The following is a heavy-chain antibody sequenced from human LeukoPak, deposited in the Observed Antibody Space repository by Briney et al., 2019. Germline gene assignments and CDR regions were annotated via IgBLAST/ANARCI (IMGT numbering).Heavy chain of an antibody. CDR3: ARDQGIVGESYFDY. D-gene: IGHD1-26*01. Sequence: PSETLSLTCTVSGGSISSYYWSWIRQPAGKGLEWIGRIYTSGSTNYNPSLKSRVTMSVDTSKNQFSLKLSSVTAADTAVYYCARDQGIVGESYFDYWGQGTLVTVSS. V-gene: IGHV4-4*07. CDR2: IYTSGST. CDR1: GGSISSYY. J-gene: IGHJ4*02.